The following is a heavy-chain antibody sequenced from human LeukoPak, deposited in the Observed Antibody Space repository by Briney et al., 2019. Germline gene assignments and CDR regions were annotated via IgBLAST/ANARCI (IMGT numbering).Heavy chain of an antibody. CDR3: ARRRLGNYDLDY. J-gene: IGHJ4*02. V-gene: IGHV4-59*08. D-gene: IGHD1-7*01. CDR1: GGSISSHY. CDR2: ISYSGST. Sequence: SETLSLTCTVSGGSISSHYWSWIRQPPGKGLEYIGYISYSGSTNYNPSLKSRVTISVDTSKNQFSLKLSSVTAADTAVYYCARRRLGNYDLDYWGQGTLVTVSS.